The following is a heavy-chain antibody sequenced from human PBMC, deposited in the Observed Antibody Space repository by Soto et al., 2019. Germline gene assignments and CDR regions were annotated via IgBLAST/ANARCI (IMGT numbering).Heavy chain of an antibody. V-gene: IGHV4-39*01. CDR1: GGSISSSTYY. J-gene: IGHJ6*03. CDR2: ISYSGST. Sequence: PSETLSLTCTVSGGSISSSTYYWGWIRQPPGKGLEWIGSISYSGSTYYNPSLKSRVTISVDTSKNQFSLKLSSVTAADTAVYYCAGTTSLQWYYMDVWDKGTTVTVSS. CDR3: AGTTSLQWYYMDV. D-gene: IGHD1-7*01.